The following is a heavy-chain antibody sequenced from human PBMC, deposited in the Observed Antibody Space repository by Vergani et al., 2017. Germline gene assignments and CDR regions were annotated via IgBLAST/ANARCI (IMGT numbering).Heavy chain of an antibody. CDR1: GASVNSYY. CDR2: VFFRGDA. V-gene: IGHV4-59*02. J-gene: IGHJ4*02. Sequence: QVKLQESGPGLVKPSETLSLTCTVSGASVNSYYWSWNRQPPGKGMEWMGYVFFRGDALYDPSVKGRMTISLNTSSNQFPLYLTSVTAADPAVYYCAGSRMYYGAGSPYYWAEGTLLTVSS. CDR3: AGSRMYYGAGSPYY. D-gene: IGHD4/OR15-4a*01.